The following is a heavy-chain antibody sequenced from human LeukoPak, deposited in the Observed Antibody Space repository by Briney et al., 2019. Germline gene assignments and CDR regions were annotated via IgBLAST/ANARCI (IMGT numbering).Heavy chain of an antibody. CDR2: ISTSSNYI. V-gene: IGHV3-21*01. J-gene: IGHJ4*02. CDR3: ARGTYNSAGTFDY. Sequence: GGSLRLSCAASGFTFSSHSMSWVRQAPGKGLEWVSYISTSSNYIYYAGSVKGRFTISRDNAKNSLYLQMNSLRVEDTAVYYCARGTYNSAGTFDYWGQGTLVTVSS. D-gene: IGHD2-15*01. CDR1: GFTFSSHS.